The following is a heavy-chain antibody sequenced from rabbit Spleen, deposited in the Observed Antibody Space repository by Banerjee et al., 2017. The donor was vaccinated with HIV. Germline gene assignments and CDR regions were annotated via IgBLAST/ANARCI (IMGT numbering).Heavy chain of an antibody. CDR1: GVSLNDKDV. Sequence: EQLEESGGGLVKPEGSLTLTCKASGVSLNDKDVMCWVRQAPGKGLEWIACINIVTGNSVYASWAKGRFMMFRTSSTTVTLQMTSLTAADTATYFCAREKSGDYGYDLWGPGTLVTVS. J-gene: IGHJ4*01. V-gene: IGHV1S45*01. CDR3: AREKSGDYGYDL. CDR2: INIVTGNS. D-gene: IGHD6-1*01.